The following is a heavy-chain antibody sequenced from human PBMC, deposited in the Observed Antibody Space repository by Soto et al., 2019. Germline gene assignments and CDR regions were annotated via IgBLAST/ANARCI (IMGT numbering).Heavy chain of an antibody. Sequence: EVQLAESGGGLAQPGGSLRLSCAASGFTRSGYAMDWVRQALGKGLEYVSGISSNGVGTYYANSVQGRFTISRDNSKNTVYLQMGSLRPEDMAVYYCARRARPDFYYMDVWGKGTTVTVSS. CDR1: GFTRSGYA. CDR3: ARRARPDFYYMDV. D-gene: IGHD6-6*01. J-gene: IGHJ6*03. V-gene: IGHV3-64*01. CDR2: ISSNGVGT.